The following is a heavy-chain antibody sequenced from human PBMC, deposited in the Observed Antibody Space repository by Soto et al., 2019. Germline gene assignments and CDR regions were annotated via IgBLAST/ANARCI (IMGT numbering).Heavy chain of an antibody. CDR2: IYYSGST. J-gene: IGHJ6*03. CDR1: GGYIISSSYY. CDR3: ARPNQTNYYYYMDV. V-gene: IGHV4-39*01. Sequence: SETLSLTCTVAGGYIISSSYYWGWIRKPPGKGLEWIGSIYYSGSTYYNPSLKSRVTISVDTSKNQFSLKLSSVTAADTAVYYCARPNQTNYYYYMDVWGKGTTVTVSS.